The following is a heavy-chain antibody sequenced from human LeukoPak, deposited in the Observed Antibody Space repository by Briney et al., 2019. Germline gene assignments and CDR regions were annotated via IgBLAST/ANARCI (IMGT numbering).Heavy chain of an antibody. CDR1: GGSFSGYY. V-gene: IGHV4-34*01. J-gene: IGHJ4*02. CDR2: INHSGST. Sequence: PSETQSLTCAVYGGSFSGYYWSWIRQSPGKGLEWIGEINHSGSTNYNPSLKSRVTISLDTSKNQFSLKLSSVTAADTAVYYCARGPRWELPLDYWGQGTLVTVSS. CDR3: ARGPRWELPLDY. D-gene: IGHD1-26*01.